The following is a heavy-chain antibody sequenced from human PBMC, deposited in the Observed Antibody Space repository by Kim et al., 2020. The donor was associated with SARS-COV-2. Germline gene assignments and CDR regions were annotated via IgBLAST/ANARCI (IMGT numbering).Heavy chain of an antibody. V-gene: IGHV4-39*01. CDR1: GGSISSSSYY. CDR3: ARQRTTVVTPDY. D-gene: IGHD4-17*01. CDR2: IYYSGST. Sequence: SETLSLTCTVSGGSISSSSYYWGWIRQPPGKGLEWIGSIYYSGSTYYNPSLKSRVTISVDTSKNQFSLKLSSVTAADTAVYYCARQRTTVVTPDYWGQGTLVTVSS. J-gene: IGHJ4*02.